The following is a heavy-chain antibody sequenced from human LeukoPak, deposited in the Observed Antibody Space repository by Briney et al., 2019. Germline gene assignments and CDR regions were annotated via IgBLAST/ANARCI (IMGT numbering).Heavy chain of an antibody. Sequence: SETLSLTCTVSGGSISSGSYYWSWIRQPAGKGLEWIGRIYTSGSTNYNPSLKSRVTISVDTSKNQFSLKLSSVTAADTAVYYCARPGLRFDYWGQGTLVTVSS. V-gene: IGHV4-61*02. CDR1: GGSISSGSYY. CDR2: IYTSGST. J-gene: IGHJ4*02. CDR3: ARPGLRFDY. D-gene: IGHD5-12*01.